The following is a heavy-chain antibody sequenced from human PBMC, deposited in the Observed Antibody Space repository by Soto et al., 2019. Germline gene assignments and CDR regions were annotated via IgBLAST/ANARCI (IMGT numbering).Heavy chain of an antibody. CDR1: GYTLTELS. D-gene: IGHD2-8*01. J-gene: IGHJ5*02. V-gene: IGHV1-24*01. CDR2: FDPEDGET. Sequence: GASVKVSCKVSGYTLTELSMHWVRQAPGKGLEWMGGFDPEDGETIYAQKFQGRVTMTEDTSTDTAYMELSSLRSEDTPVYYCATEMVYAHINWFDPWGQGTLVTVSS. CDR3: ATEMVYAHINWFDP.